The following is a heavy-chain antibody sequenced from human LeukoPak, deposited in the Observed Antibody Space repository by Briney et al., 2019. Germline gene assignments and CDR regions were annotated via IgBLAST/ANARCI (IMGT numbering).Heavy chain of an antibody. Sequence: GGSLRLSCAASGFTFSSYWMNWVRQAPGRGLEWVANIKQDGTEKFYVDSVKGRFTISRDNAKNSLYLQMNSLRAEDTAVYYCAKEGAYPIITYDSWGQGTLVAVSS. CDR2: IKQDGTEK. D-gene: IGHD3-10*01. CDR1: GFTFSSYW. CDR3: AKEGAYPIITYDS. J-gene: IGHJ5*01. V-gene: IGHV3-7*01.